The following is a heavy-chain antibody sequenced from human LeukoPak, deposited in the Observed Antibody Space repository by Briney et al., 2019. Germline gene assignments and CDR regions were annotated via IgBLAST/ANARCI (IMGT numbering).Heavy chain of an antibody. CDR1: GGSISSYY. Sequence: SETLSLTCTVSGGSISSYYWSWIRQPPGKGLEWIGYIYYTGSTNYNPSLKSRVTVSVDTSKNQFSLNLSSVTAADTAVYYCARDRSYNWFDPWGQGTLVTVSS. J-gene: IGHJ5*02. CDR3: ARDRSYNWFDP. D-gene: IGHD2-15*01. CDR2: IYYTGST. V-gene: IGHV4-59*01.